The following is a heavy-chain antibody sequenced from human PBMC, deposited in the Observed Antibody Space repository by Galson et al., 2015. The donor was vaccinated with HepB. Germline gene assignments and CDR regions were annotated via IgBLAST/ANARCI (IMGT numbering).Heavy chain of an antibody. Sequence: RLSCAASGFTFSNAWMSWVRPAPGKGLEWVGRIKSKADGGTTDYAAPVKVRFTISRDDSKNTLYLQMNSLKTEDTAVYYCTTGSLLWFRELLYSAFDIWGQGTMVTVSS. CDR1: GFTFSNAW. D-gene: IGHD3-10*01. V-gene: IGHV3-15*01. CDR2: IKSKADGGTT. CDR3: TTGSLLWFRELLYSAFDI. J-gene: IGHJ3*02.